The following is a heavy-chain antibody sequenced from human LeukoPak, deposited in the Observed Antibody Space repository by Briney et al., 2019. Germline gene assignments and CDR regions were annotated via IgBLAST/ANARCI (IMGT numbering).Heavy chain of an antibody. CDR3: AKTVAGYWYFDL. V-gene: IGHV4-59*08. Sequence: PSETLSLTCTVSGGSISHYFWSWIRQPPGKALEWIGYIYYSGSTNYNPSLKSRVTISVDTSKNQFSPKLSSVTAADTAVYYCAKTVAGYWYFDLWGRGTLVTVSS. CDR1: GGSISHYF. D-gene: IGHD6-19*01. CDR2: IYYSGST. J-gene: IGHJ2*01.